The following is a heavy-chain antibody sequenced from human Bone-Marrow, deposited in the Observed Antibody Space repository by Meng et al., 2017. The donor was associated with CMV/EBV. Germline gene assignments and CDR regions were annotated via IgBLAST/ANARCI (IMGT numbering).Heavy chain of an antibody. CDR2: INPNSGGT. D-gene: IGHD2-2*02. Sequence: ASVKVSCKASGCTFTGYYMHWVRQAPGQGLEWMGWINPNSGGTNYAQKFQGRVTMTRDTSISTAYMELSRLRSDDTAVYYCARGYCSSTSCYTSEPTFDYWGQGTLVTVSS. V-gene: IGHV1-2*02. J-gene: IGHJ4*02. CDR1: GCTFTGYY. CDR3: ARGYCSSTSCYTSEPTFDY.